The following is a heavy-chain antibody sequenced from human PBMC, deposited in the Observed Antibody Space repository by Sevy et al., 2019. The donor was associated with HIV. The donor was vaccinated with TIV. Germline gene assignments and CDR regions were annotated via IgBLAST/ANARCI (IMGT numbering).Heavy chain of an antibody. Sequence: GESLKISCAASGFTLSSYTMTWVRQAPGKGLEWVANIKRDGSEKRYVDSVKGRFTISRDNAKRSLYLQMDRLRAEDTAVYYCARDFYYYVDSWGQGTLVTVSS. V-gene: IGHV3-7*01. CDR3: ARDFYYYVDS. J-gene: IGHJ4*02. CDR1: GFTLSSYT. CDR2: IKRDGSEK. D-gene: IGHD3-10*01.